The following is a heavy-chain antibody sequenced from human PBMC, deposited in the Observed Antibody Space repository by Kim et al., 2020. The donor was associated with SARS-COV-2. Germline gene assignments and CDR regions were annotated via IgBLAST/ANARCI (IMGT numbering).Heavy chain of an antibody. J-gene: IGHJ3*02. V-gene: IGHV3-15*01. CDR2: IKSKTDGGTT. CDR1: GFTFSNAW. D-gene: IGHD3-22*01. CDR3: TTGITMIVVVYGVDAFDI. Sequence: GGSLRLSCAASGFTFSNAWMSWVRQAPGKGLEWVGRIKSKTDGGTTDYAAPVKGRFTISRDDSKNTLYLQMNSLKTEDTAVYYCTTGITMIVVVYGVDAFDIWGQGTMVTVSS.